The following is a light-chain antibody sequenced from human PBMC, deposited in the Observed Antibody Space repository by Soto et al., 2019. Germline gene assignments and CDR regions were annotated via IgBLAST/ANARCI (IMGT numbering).Light chain of an antibody. CDR1: QSLPSTW. V-gene: IGKV1-5*03. CDR2: TGS. CDR3: QQYAAQSPWT. J-gene: IGKJ1*01. Sequence: QMTQSPSTLSASVGDKVTITCRASQSLPSTWLAWFQQRPGKAPNVLIYTGSALASGVSSRFSGSGSGTEFTLTISSLQPDDFATYFCQQYAAQSPWTFGQGTRV.